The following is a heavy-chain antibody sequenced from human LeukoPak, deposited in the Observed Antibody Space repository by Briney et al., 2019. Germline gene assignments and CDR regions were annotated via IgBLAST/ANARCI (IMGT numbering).Heavy chain of an antibody. J-gene: IGHJ4*02. Sequence: SETLSLTCTVSGDSISNHNYFWGWIRQPPGKGLEWIGSIYYSGSTYYNPSLKSRVTISVDTSKNQFSLKLSSVTAADTAVYYCARHGYDFWSGYYSYYFDYWGQGTLVTVSS. D-gene: IGHD3-3*01. CDR1: GDSISNHNYF. CDR3: ARHGYDFWSGYYSYYFDY. CDR2: IYYSGST. V-gene: IGHV4-39*01.